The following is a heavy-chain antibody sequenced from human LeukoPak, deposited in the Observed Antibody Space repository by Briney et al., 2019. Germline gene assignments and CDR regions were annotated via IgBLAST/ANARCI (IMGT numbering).Heavy chain of an antibody. V-gene: IGHV3-30*18. CDR3: AKDDSGSGGGSDY. J-gene: IGHJ4*02. CDR2: ISYDGSNE. D-gene: IGHD6-13*01. Sequence: GGSLRLSCAASGFTFRSFGMHWVRQAPGKGLEWVALISYDGSNEYYADSVKGRFTISRDNSKNTLYLQMNSLRAEDTALYYCAKDDSGSGGGSDYWGQGTLVTVSS. CDR1: GFTFRSFG.